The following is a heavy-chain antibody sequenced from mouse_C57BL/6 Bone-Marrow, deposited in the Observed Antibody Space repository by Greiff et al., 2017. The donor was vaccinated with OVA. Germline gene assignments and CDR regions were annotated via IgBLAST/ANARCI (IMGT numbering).Heavy chain of an antibody. V-gene: IGHV5-4*01. J-gene: IGHJ2*01. Sequence: EVQLVESGGGLVKPGGSLKLSCAASGFTFSSYAMSWVRQTPEKRLEWVATISDGGSYTYYPDNVKGRFTISRDNAKNNLYLQMSHLKSEDTAMYYCAREGQYYVSTFDYWGQGTTLTVSS. CDR2: ISDGGSYT. CDR1: GFTFSSYA. D-gene: IGHD1-1*01. CDR3: AREGQYYVSTFDY.